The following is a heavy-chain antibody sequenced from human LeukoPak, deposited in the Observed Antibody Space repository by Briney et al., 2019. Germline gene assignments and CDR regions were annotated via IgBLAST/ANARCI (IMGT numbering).Heavy chain of an antibody. CDR3: ARVQDYGDYWYAY. D-gene: IGHD4-17*01. V-gene: IGHV1-8*01. CDR2: MNPNSGNT. CDR1: GYPFSSYD. Sequence: ASVKVSCKASGYPFSSYDLNWVRQATGQGLEWMGWMNPNSGNTGYAQKFQGRVTMTRNTSISTAYMELSSLRSEDTAVYYCARVQDYGDYWYAYWGQGTLVTVSS. J-gene: IGHJ4*02.